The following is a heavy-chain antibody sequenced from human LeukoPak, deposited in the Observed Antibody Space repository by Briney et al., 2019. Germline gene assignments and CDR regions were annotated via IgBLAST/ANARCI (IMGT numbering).Heavy chain of an antibody. V-gene: IGHV3-74*01. CDR2: INTDGGST. Sequence: GGSLILSSAASGFTFSSYWMHWVRQAPGKGLVWVSRINTDGGSTSYADSVKGRFTISRDNAKNTLYLQMNSLRAEDTAVYYCARPITNYNWFDPWGQGTLVTVSS. CDR3: ARPITNYNWFDP. J-gene: IGHJ5*02. D-gene: IGHD1-1*01. CDR1: GFTFSSYW.